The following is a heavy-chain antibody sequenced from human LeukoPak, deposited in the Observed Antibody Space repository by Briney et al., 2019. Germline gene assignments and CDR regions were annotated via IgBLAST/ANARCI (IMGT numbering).Heavy chain of an antibody. CDR2: ISSTGTYI. D-gene: IGHD2-21*02. V-gene: IGHV3-21*04. CDR1: GFTFSSYT. CDR3: AKEMVVSAALDY. Sequence: PGGSLRLSCAVSGFTFSSYTMNWVRQAPGKGLEWVSSISSTGTYIYYADSVKGRFTISRDNSKNSLYLQMNSLRIEDTALYYCAKEMVVSAALDYWGQGTLVTVSS. J-gene: IGHJ4*02.